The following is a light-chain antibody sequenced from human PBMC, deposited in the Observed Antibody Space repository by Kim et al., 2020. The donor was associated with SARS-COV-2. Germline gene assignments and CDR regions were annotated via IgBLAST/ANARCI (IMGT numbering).Light chain of an antibody. Sequence: PGERGARLCSASQSVSSILAGYQQKPGQAPRRLIYGASTRGTGIPARCSGSGSGTEFTLTISSLQSEDFAVDYCQQHNNWPPLTFGGGTKVDIK. CDR1: QSVSSI. CDR3: QQHNNWPPLT. J-gene: IGKJ4*01. CDR2: GAS. V-gene: IGKV3-15*01.